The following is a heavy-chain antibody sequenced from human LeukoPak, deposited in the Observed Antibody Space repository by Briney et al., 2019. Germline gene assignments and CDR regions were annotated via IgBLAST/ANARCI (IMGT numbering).Heavy chain of an antibody. J-gene: IGHJ4*02. V-gene: IGHV4-34*01. CDR1: GGSFSGYY. CDR2: INHSGST. D-gene: IGHD3-22*01. CDR3: ASVYDSSGYYPF. Sequence: SETLSLTCAVYGGSFSGYYWSWIRQPPGKGLEWIGEINHSGSTNYNPSLKSRVTISVDTSKNQISLKLSSVTAADTAVYYCASVYDSSGYYPFWGQGTLVTVSS.